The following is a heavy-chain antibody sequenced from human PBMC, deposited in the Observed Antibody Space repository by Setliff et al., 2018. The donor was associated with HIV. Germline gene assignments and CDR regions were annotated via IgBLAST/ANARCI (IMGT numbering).Heavy chain of an antibody. CDR1: GGSITSSTYY. Sequence: SETLSLTCTVSGGSITSSTYYWDWIRQPPGKGLEWIGSIFYSGSTYYNPSVKSRVTISIDTSKNQFSLRLSSVTAADTAVYYCARDHKYYYDSSGLDYWARERWSPSPQ. CDR3: ARDHKYYYDSSGLDY. J-gene: IGHJ4*02. V-gene: IGHV4-39*07. CDR2: IFYSGST. D-gene: IGHD3-22*01.